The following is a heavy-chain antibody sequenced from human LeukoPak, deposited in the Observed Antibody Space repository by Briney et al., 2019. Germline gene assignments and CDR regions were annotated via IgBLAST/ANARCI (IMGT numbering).Heavy chain of an antibody. CDR3: ARDNYGTLDY. CDR1: GYTFTDYF. CDR2: TSPKSGDR. D-gene: IGHD4-17*01. J-gene: IGHJ4*02. V-gene: IGHV1-2*02. Sequence: ASVKVSCKISGYTFTDYFIHWVRQAPGQGLEWMGWTSPKSGDRKCTQKFQGRVTMTRDTSISTVYMELDRLTFDDTAVYLCARDNYGTLDYWGQGSLVTVSS.